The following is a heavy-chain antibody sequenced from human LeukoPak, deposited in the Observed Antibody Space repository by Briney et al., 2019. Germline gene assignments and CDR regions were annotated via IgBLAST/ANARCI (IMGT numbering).Heavy chain of an antibody. Sequence: GASLRLSCAASGFTFSTYAMSWVRQAPGKGLEWVSAISGTDGSTYYADSVKGRFTISRDNSKNTLYLQVNSLRAEDTAVYYCAKAACTTSCYYNCWGQGTPVTVSS. J-gene: IGHJ4*02. CDR3: AKAACTTSCYYNC. CDR2: ISGTDGST. V-gene: IGHV3-23*01. D-gene: IGHD2-2*01. CDR1: GFTFSTYA.